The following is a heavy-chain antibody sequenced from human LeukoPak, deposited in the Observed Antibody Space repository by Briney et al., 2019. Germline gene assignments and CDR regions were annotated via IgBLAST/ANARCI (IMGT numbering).Heavy chain of an antibody. CDR3: ARVTKHDAFDI. D-gene: IGHD4-11*01. CDR1: GGSISSGSYY. Sequence: SQTLSLTCTVSGGSISSGSYYWSWIRQPAGTGLEWVGRIYTSGSTNYNPSLKSRVTISVDTSKNQFSLKLSSVTAADTAVYYCARVTKHDAFDIWGQGTMVTVSS. J-gene: IGHJ3*02. V-gene: IGHV4-61*02. CDR2: IYTSGST.